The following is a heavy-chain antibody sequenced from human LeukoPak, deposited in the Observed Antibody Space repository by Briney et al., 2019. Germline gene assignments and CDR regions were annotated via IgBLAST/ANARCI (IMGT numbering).Heavy chain of an antibody. V-gene: IGHV1-69*05. CDR1: GGTFSSYA. D-gene: IGHD3-3*01. Sequence: ASEKVSCKASGGTFSSYAISWVRQAPGQGLEWMGGIIPIFGTANYAQKFQGRVTITTDESTSTAYMELSSLRSEDTAVYYCARGEKYYDFWSGPTPTDDAFDIWGQGTMVTVSS. CDR2: IIPIFGTA. CDR3: ARGEKYYDFWSGPTPTDDAFDI. J-gene: IGHJ3*02.